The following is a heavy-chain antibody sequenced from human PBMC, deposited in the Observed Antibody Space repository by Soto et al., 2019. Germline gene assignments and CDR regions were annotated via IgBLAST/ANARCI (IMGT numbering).Heavy chain of an antibody. CDR3: AKDRSTMRWFDP. Sequence: SETLSLTCAVSGASVRSYHWSWIRQAAGKGLEWIGRVQMSGTTNYNPSLKTRVTMSLDTSKNEVSLRMTSVTAADTAVYFCAKDRSTMRWFDPWGQGIRVTVSS. D-gene: IGHD1-1*01. V-gene: IGHV4-4*07. CDR1: GASVRSYH. J-gene: IGHJ5*02. CDR2: VQMSGTT.